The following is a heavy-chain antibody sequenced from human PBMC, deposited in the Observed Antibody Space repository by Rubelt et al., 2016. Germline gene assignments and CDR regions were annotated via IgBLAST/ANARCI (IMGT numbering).Heavy chain of an antibody. J-gene: IGHJ4*02. CDR1: GGSFSNYY. V-gene: IGHV4-34*01. D-gene: IGHD2-15*01. CDR2: ITHSGST. Sequence: QVQLQQWGAGLLKPSETLSLTCAVYGGSFSNYYWNWIRQLPGKGLEWIGEITHSGSTNYNPSLTSRVTISVDTSENNFSLKLTSVTAADTAIYYCARKPSVVLLATLFDYWGQGALVTVSS. CDR3: ARKPSVVLLATLFDY.